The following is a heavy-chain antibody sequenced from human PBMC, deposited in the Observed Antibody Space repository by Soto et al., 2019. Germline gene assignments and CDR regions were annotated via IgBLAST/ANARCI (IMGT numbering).Heavy chain of an antibody. V-gene: IGHV3-21*01. D-gene: IGHD1-26*01. J-gene: IGHJ4*02. Sequence: EVQLVESGGGLVKPGGSLRLSCAASGFTFNTYAMNWVRQAPGKGLEWVSSISGTNTYIYYADSVKGRFTISRDNAKNSLYLQMNSLRAEDTAVYYCARDGVVGPRVEYWGQGTLVTVSS. CDR1: GFTFNTYA. CDR3: ARDGVVGPRVEY. CDR2: ISGTNTYI.